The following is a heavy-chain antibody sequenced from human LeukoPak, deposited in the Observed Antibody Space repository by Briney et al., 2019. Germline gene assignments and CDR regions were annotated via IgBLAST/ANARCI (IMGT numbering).Heavy chain of an antibody. Sequence: SVKVSCKASGGTFSSYAISWVRQAPGQGLEWMGGIIPIFGTANYAQKFQGRVTITADESTSTAYMELSSLRSEDAAVYYCARGGIAAAGSFDYWGQGTLVTVSS. D-gene: IGHD6-13*01. CDR3: ARGGIAAAGSFDY. CDR2: IIPIFGTA. J-gene: IGHJ4*02. CDR1: GGTFSSYA. V-gene: IGHV1-69*01.